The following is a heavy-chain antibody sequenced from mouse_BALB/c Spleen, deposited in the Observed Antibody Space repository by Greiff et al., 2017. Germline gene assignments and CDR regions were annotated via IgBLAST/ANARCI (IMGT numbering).Heavy chain of an antibody. CDR2: IRLKSNNYAT. J-gene: IGHJ3*01. Sequence: EVMLVESGGGLVQPGGSMKLSCVASGFTFSNYWMNWVRQSPEKGLEWVAEIRLKSNNYATHYAESVKGRFTISRDDSKSSVYLQMNNLRAEDTGIYYCTPLYYGNYGWFAYWGQGTLVTVSA. CDR1: GFTFSNYW. CDR3: TPLYYGNYGWFAY. V-gene: IGHV6-6*02. D-gene: IGHD2-1*01.